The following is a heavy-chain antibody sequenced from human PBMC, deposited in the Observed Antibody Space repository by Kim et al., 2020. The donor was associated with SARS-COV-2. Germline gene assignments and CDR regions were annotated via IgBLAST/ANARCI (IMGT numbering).Heavy chain of an antibody. J-gene: IGHJ6*02. CDR2: IDPSDSYT. CDR3: ARREYSTSPHYYGMDV. CDR1: GYSFTSYW. D-gene: IGHD6-6*01. V-gene: IGHV5-10-1*01. Sequence: GESLKISCKGSGYSFTSYWISWVRQMPGKGLEWMGRIDPSDSYTNYSPSFQGHVTISADKSISTACLQWSSLKASDTAMYYCARREYSTSPHYYGMDVWGQGTTVTVSS.